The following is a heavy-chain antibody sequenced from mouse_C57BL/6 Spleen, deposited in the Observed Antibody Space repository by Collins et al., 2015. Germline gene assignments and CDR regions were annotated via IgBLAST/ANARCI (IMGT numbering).Heavy chain of an antibody. D-gene: IGHD2-1*01. CDR1: GFAFSSYD. Sequence: EVQLVESGGGLVKPGGSLKLSCAASGFAFSSYDMSWVRQTPEKRLEWVAYIGSGGGSTYYPDTVKGRFTISRDNAKNTLYLQMSSLKSEDTAMYYCARGGNPFAYWGQGTLVTVSA. J-gene: IGHJ3*01. V-gene: IGHV5-12-1*01. CDR2: IGSGGGST. CDR3: ARGGNPFAY.